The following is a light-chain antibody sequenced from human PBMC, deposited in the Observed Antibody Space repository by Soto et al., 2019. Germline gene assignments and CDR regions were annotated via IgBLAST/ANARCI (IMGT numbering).Light chain of an antibody. J-gene: IGKJ1*01. Sequence: EIVMTQSPATLSVSPGERATLSCRASQSVSSNLAWYQQKPGQAPRLLIYGASTRATGIPARFSGSRSGTECTLTISSLQSEDFAVYYCQQNNNWPRTFGQGTKVEIK. CDR2: GAS. V-gene: IGKV3-15*01. CDR1: QSVSSN. CDR3: QQNNNWPRT.